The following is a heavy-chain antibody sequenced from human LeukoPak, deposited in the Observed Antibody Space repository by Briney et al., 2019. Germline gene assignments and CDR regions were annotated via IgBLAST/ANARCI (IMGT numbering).Heavy chain of an antibody. CDR3: AKGHNDYVWGSYRNYFDY. V-gene: IGHV3-23*01. Sequence: GGSLRLSCAASGFTFSSYGMHWVRQAPGKGLEWVSAISGSGGSTYYADSVKGRFTISRDNSKNTLYLQMNSLRAEDTAVYYCAKGHNDYVWGSYRNYFDYWGQGTLVTVSS. D-gene: IGHD3-16*02. J-gene: IGHJ4*02. CDR2: ISGSGGST. CDR1: GFTFSSYG.